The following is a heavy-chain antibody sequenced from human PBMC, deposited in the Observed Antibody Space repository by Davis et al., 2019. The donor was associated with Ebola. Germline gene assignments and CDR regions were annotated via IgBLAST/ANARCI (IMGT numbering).Heavy chain of an antibody. V-gene: IGHV3-7*03. CDR1: RFTFNKFG. CDR3: AREAWGSYGFDY. Sequence: GESLKISCAASRFTFNKFGMHWVRQAPGKGLEWVANIKQDGSEKYYVDSVKGRFTISRDNAKNSLYLQMDSLRVEDTAVYYCAREAWGSYGFDYWGQGTLVTVSS. CDR2: IKQDGSEK. D-gene: IGHD3-16*01. J-gene: IGHJ4*02.